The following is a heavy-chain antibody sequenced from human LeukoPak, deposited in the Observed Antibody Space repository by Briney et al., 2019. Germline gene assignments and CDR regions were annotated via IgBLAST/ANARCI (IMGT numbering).Heavy chain of an antibody. D-gene: IGHD3-22*01. Sequence: ASVKVSCKASGGTFSSYAISWVRQAPGQGLEWMGRIIPILGIANYAQKFQGRVTITADESTSTAYMELSSLRSEDTAVYYCARGSDRLRYYYYMDVWGKGTTVTVSS. J-gene: IGHJ6*03. V-gene: IGHV1-69*04. CDR3: ARGSDRLRYYYYMDV. CDR1: GGTFSSYA. CDR2: IIPILGIA.